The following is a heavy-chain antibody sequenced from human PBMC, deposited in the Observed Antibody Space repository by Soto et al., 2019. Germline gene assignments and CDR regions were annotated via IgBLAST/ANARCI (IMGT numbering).Heavy chain of an antibody. CDR1: GFSLSNARMG. Sequence: QVTLKESGPVLVKPTETLTLTCTVSGFSLSNARMGVSWIRQPPGKALEWLAHIFSNDEKSYSTSLKSRLTISKDTSKSQVVLTMTNMDPVDTAPYYCARVNTAMVLGVDYWGQGTLVTVSS. V-gene: IGHV2-26*01. D-gene: IGHD5-18*01. J-gene: IGHJ4*02. CDR3: ARVNTAMVLGVDY. CDR2: IFSNDEK.